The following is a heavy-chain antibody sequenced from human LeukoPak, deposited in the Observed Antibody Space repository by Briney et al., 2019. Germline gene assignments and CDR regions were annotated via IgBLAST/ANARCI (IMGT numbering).Heavy chain of an antibody. CDR2: ISAYNGNT. J-gene: IGHJ4*02. CDR3: AAVAGTHFDY. CDR1: GYTLTGYY. D-gene: IGHD6-19*01. V-gene: IGHV1-18*04. Sequence: ASVKVSCKASGYTLTGYYMHWVRQAPGQGLEWMGWISAYNGNTNYAQKLQGRVTMTTDTSTSTAYMELRSLRSDDTAMYYCAAVAGTHFDYWGQGTMVTVSS.